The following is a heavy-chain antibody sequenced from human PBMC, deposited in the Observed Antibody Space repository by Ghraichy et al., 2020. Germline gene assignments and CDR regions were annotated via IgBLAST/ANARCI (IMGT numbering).Heavy chain of an antibody. CDR3: ARGAHSGSFFARLNWIDY. CDR2: IRSSSSAI. Sequence: GGSLRLSCAASGFALSSYTMNWVRQAPGKGLQWVSHIRSSSSAIYYADSVKGRFTISRDNAKNSLYLQMNSLRDEDTAVYYCARGAHSGSFFARLNWIDYWGQGTLVTVSS. D-gene: IGHD1-26*01. V-gene: IGHV3-48*02. CDR1: GFALSSYT. J-gene: IGHJ4*02.